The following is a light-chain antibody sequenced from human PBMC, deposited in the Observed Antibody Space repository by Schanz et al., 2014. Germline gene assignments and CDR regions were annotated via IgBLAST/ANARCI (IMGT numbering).Light chain of an antibody. CDR2: GNS. V-gene: IGLV1-40*01. Sequence: QSVLTQPPSVSGAPGQRVTISCTGSSSNIGAGYDVHWYQQLPGTAPKLFIYGNSNRPSGVPDRVSGSKSGTSASLAISGLQSEDEADYYCATWDDSLSARVIGGGTKLTVL. CDR3: ATWDDSLSARV. J-gene: IGLJ3*02. CDR1: SSNIGAGYD.